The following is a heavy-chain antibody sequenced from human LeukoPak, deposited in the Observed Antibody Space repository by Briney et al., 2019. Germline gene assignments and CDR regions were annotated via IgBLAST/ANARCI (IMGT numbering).Heavy chain of an antibody. V-gene: IGHV3-48*03. CDR3: ARDESTSILWW. J-gene: IGHJ1*01. CDR2: ISSSGSTI. CDR1: EFTFSSYE. Sequence: GGSLRLSCAASEFTFSSYEMNWVRQAPGKGLEWVSYISSSGSTIYYADSVKGRFTISRDNAKNSLYLQMDSLRAEDTAVYYCARDESTSILWWWGQGTLVTVSS. D-gene: IGHD2-21*01.